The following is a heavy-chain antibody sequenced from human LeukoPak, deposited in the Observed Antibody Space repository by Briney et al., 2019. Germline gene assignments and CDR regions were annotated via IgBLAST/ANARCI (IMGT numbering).Heavy chain of an antibody. CDR1: GYSFTSYW. CDR2: IYPGDSDT. Sequence: GESLKISCKGSGYSFTSYWIGWVRQMPGKGLEWMGIIYPGDSDTRYSPSFQGQVTISADKSISTAYLQWSSLKASDTAMYYCARVFLEVGNARGAFDIWGQGTMVTVSS. D-gene: IGHD3-3*01. CDR3: ARVFLEVGNARGAFDI. V-gene: IGHV5-51*01. J-gene: IGHJ3*02.